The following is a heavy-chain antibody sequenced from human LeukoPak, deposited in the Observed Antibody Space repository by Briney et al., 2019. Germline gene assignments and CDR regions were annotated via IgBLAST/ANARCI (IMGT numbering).Heavy chain of an antibody. Sequence: PSETLSPNCTVPCCPNKSYYRSWNPQPPGKGPELIGSIYYSGSTYYNPSLKSRVTISVDTSKNQFSLKLSSVTAADTAVYYCARHPEVFYDILTGYYSEGYYFDYWGQGTLVTVSS. CDR1: CCPNKSYY. CDR2: IYYSGST. V-gene: IGHV4-59*05. D-gene: IGHD3-9*01. CDR3: ARHPEVFYDILTGYYSEGYYFDY. J-gene: IGHJ4*02.